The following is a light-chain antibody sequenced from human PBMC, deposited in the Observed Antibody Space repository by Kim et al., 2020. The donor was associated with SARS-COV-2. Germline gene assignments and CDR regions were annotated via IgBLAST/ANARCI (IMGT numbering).Light chain of an antibody. CDR3: NSRDSNDNVV. CDR1: SLRSYY. V-gene: IGLV3-19*01. CDR2: GKN. Sequence: SSELTQDPAVSVVLGQTVRTTCQGDSLRSYYATWYQQKPGQAPIVVTYGKNNRPSGIPDRFSGASSGNTASLTITGTQASDEADYYCNSRDSNDNVVFGGGTQLTVL. J-gene: IGLJ2*01.